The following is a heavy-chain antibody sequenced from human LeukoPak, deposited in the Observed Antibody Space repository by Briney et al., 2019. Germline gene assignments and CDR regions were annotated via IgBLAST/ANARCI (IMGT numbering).Heavy chain of an antibody. CDR2: IKSKTDGGTT. Sequence: GGSLRLSCAASRFTFSNAWMSWVRQAPGKGLEWVGRIKSKTDGGTTDYAAPVKGRFTISRDDSKNTLYLQMNSLKTEDTAVYYCTSTHPAYCGGDCYDHWGQGTLVTVSS. D-gene: IGHD2-21*01. CDR1: RFTFSNAW. V-gene: IGHV3-15*01. CDR3: TSTHPAYCGGDCYDH. J-gene: IGHJ4*02.